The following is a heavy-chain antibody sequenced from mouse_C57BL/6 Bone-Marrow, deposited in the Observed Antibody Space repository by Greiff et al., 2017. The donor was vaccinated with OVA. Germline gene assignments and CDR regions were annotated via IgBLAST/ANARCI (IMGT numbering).Heavy chain of an antibody. Sequence: QVQLQQSGPELVKPGASVKISCKASGYTFTDYYINWVKQRPGQGLEWIGWIFPGSGSTYYNEKFKGKATLTVDKSSSTAYMLLSSLTSEDSAVYFCASSYYYGSRAWFAYWGQGTLVTVSA. J-gene: IGHJ3*01. V-gene: IGHV1-75*01. CDR2: IFPGSGST. CDR1: GYTFTDYY. D-gene: IGHD1-1*01. CDR3: ASSYYYGSRAWFAY.